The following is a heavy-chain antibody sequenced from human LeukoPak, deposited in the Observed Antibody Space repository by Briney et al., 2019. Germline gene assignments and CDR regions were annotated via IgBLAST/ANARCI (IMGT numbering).Heavy chain of an antibody. CDR2: VSWTSGSI. CDR3: AKDISRSPYDNSCHGAFDI. J-gene: IGHJ3*02. V-gene: IGHV3-9*01. Sequence: ALRLSCAAAGCIFVDYAMHWVRHATGRERQWVAGVSWTSGSICYADSVTGRFTISRENAKNSLYLQMNSLRAGDTAVYYCAKDISRSPYDNSCHGAFDIWGQGTMVTVSS. CDR1: GCIFVDYA. D-gene: IGHD3-22*01.